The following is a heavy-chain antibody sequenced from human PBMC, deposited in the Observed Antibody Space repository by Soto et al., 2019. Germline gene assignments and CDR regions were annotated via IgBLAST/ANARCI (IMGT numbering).Heavy chain of an antibody. CDR3: ARFSPGRGYWADY. CDR2: MNPNSGNT. Sequence: QVQLVQSGAXVKKXGXSVXVSXXXSGYTFTSXXIXXVXXATGQGLEWMGWMNPNSGNTGYAQKFQGRVTMTRNTSISTAYMELSSLRSEDTAVYYCARFSPGRGYWADYWGQGTLVTVSS. V-gene: IGHV1-8*01. CDR1: GYTFTSXX. J-gene: IGHJ4*02. D-gene: IGHD3-22*01.